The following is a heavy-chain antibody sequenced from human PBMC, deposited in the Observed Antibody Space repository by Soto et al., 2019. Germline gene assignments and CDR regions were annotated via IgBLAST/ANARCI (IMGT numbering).Heavy chain of an antibody. J-gene: IGHJ4*02. D-gene: IGHD1-1*01. V-gene: IGHV3-23*01. Sequence: GGSLRLSCAASGFTFSSHAMSWVRQAPGKGLEWVSGINISGGTTYYADSVKGRFTISRDISKNTLVLQMSSLRAEDTAVYYCAKDTGRELDYRGQGTRVTVSS. CDR2: INISGGTT. CDR3: AKDTGRELDY. CDR1: GFTFSSHA.